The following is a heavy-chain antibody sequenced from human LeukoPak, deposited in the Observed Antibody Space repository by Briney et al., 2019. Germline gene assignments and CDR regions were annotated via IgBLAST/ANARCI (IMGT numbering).Heavy chain of an antibody. Sequence: GGSLRLSCTASGFIFTNVWVSWVRQAPGKGLEWVSYGGSGGSTYYADSVKGRFTVSRDNSKSTLYLQMNSLTAEDTAVYYCAKMRGQYYHSYYMDAWGKGTTVTVSS. CDR3: AKMRGQYYHSYYMDA. J-gene: IGHJ6*03. CDR1: GFIFTNVW. V-gene: IGHV3-23*01. CDR2: GGSGGST.